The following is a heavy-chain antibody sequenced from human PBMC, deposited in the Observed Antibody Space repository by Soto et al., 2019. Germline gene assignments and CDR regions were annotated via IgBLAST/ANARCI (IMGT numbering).Heavy chain of an antibody. CDR1: GLTFSSYG. D-gene: IGHD7-27*01. Sequence: LRLSCTASGLTFSSYGMHWVRQAPGKGLEWEAVISHDGSEKHYADSVKGRFTISRDNSKNTLYLQMDALRAEDTAVYYCANWGQGPFDFWGQGTPVTVSS. CDR2: ISHDGSEK. CDR3: ANWGQGPFDF. V-gene: IGHV3-30*18. J-gene: IGHJ4*02.